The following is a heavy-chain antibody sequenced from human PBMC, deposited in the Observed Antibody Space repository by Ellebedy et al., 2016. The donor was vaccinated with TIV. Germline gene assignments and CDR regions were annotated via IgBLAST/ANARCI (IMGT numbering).Heavy chain of an antibody. D-gene: IGHD3-10*01. V-gene: IGHV4-39*01. CDR1: GGSIIRSSYY. Sequence: MPGGSLRLSCSVSGGSIIRSSYYWGWIRQSPGKGLEWIASIYYSGSAYYQPSLKSRLPISVDTSKNQFSLNLTSVTAADTAVYYCASEPPYFYGSSIYLKDFWGQGTLVTVSS. CDR2: IYYSGSA. J-gene: IGHJ4*02. CDR3: ASEPPYFYGSSIYLKDF.